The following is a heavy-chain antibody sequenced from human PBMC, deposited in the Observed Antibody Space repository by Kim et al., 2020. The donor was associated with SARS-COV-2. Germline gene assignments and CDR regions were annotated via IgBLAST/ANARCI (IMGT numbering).Heavy chain of an antibody. J-gene: IGHJ5*02. CDR3: AREGRMVRGGQLWFDP. D-gene: IGHD3-10*01. CDR2: IYYSGST. Sequence: SETLSLTCTVSGGSFSSGGYSWSWIRQHPGKGLEWIGYIYYSGSTYYNPSLESRVTISVDTSKNQFSLKLSSVTAADTAVYYCAREGRMVRGGQLWFDPWGQGTLVTVSS. V-gene: IGHV4-31*03. CDR1: GGSFSSGGYS.